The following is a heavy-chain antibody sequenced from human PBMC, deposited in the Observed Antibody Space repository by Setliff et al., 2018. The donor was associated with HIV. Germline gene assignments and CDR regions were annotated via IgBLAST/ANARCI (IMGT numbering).Heavy chain of an antibody. CDR2: MSFSANS. CDR1: GDSIKDFY. D-gene: IGHD3-10*01. V-gene: IGHV4-59*01. Sequence: SETLSLTCNVSGDSIKDFYWSWIRQPPGKGLEWLGYMSFSANSNYNPSLKNRITISIDTSKNQFSLRLKSVTAADAAIYYCARGAGAFGAKLDSWGQGSLVTVSS. CDR3: ARGAGAFGAKLDS. J-gene: IGHJ4*02.